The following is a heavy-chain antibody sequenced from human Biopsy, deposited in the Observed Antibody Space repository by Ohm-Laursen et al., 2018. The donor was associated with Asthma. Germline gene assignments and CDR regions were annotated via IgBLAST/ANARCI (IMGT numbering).Heavy chain of an antibody. CDR2: ISPIFGSI. Sequence: SSVKVSCKASGGTLNNYAINWVRQAPGQGLEWMGGISPIFGSIKYAEKFQGRVTLTADVFTNTVHMELTSLRSDDTAVLYCAKASCYYFSCDLDVWGQGTTVTVSS. CDR1: GGTLNNYA. V-gene: IGHV1-69*01. J-gene: IGHJ6*02. CDR3: AKASCYYFSCDLDV.